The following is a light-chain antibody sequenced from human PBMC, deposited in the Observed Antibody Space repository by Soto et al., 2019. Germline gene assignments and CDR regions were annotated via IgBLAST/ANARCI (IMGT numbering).Light chain of an antibody. V-gene: IGLV2-11*01. J-gene: IGLJ1*01. CDR1: SSDFGGYNY. Sequence: QSVLTQPRSVSGSPGQSVTISCTGTSSDFGGYNYVSWYQHHPGKAPKLMIYDVSERPSGVPDRFSGSKSGNTASLTISGLQAEDEADYYCCSYAGSSVFGTGTKVTVL. CDR2: DVS. CDR3: CSYAGSSV.